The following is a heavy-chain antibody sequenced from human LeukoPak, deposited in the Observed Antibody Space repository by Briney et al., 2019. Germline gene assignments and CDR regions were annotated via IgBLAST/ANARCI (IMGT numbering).Heavy chain of an antibody. Sequence: SETLSLTCTVSGGSISSYYWSWIRQPPGKGLEWMGYIYYSGSTKYNPALKSRVTISVDTSKNQFSLNLSSVTAADTAVYYCARTYDSSDYPTGYYYMDVWGKGTRVPASS. D-gene: IGHD3-22*01. CDR3: ARTYDSSDYPTGYYYMDV. V-gene: IGHV4-59*08. J-gene: IGHJ6*03. CDR1: GGSISSYY. CDR2: IYYSGST.